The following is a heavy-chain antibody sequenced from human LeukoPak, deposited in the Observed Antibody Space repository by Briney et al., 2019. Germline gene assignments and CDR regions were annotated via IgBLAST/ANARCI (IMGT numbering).Heavy chain of an antibody. J-gene: IGHJ3*02. CDR1: GYSIISGYY. CDR2: INHSGST. CDR3: ARYHYYDSTDAFDI. D-gene: IGHD3-22*01. Sequence: SETLSLTCTVSGYSIISGYYWSWIRQPPGKGLEWIGEINHSGSTNYNPSLKSRVTISVDTSKNQFSLKLSSVTAADTAVYYCARYHYYDSTDAFDIWGQGTMVTVSS. V-gene: IGHV4-34*01.